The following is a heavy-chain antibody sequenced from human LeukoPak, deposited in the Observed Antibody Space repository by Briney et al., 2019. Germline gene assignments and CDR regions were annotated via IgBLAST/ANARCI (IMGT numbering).Heavy chain of an antibody. CDR2: IIPIFGTA. Sequence: PVKVSCKASGGTFSSYAISWVRQAPGQGLEWMGGIIPIFGTANYAQKFQGRVTITADESTSTAYMELSSLRSEDTAVYYCASVGQQLDTDYWGQGTLVTVSS. CDR1: GGTFSSYA. CDR3: ASVGQQLDTDY. J-gene: IGHJ4*02. V-gene: IGHV1-69*13. D-gene: IGHD6-13*01.